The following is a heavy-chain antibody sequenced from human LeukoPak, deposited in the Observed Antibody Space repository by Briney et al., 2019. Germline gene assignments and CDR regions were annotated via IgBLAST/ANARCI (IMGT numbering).Heavy chain of an antibody. CDR2: IYPGDSDT. J-gene: IGHJ4*02. CDR1: GYRFTSYW. V-gene: IGHV5-51*01. CDR3: ARRGRDGYNVPIDY. D-gene: IGHD5-24*01. Sequence: GGALKISFKGSGYRFTSYWIGWGRPMPGKGVGWMGIIYPGDSDTRYSPSFQGQVTISADKSISTAYLQWSSLKASDTARYDCARRGRDGYNVPIDYWGQGTLVTVSS.